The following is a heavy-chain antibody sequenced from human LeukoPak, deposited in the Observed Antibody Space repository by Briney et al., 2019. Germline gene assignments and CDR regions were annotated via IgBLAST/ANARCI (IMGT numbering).Heavy chain of an antibody. J-gene: IGHJ5*02. D-gene: IGHD5-12*01. CDR2: IYGGGRT. Sequence: GGSLRLSCVASGFTVSRNYMNWVRQAPGKGLEWVSIIYGGGRTYYADSVKGRFTISRDNSKNTLYLQMNSLRVEDTAVYYCARDGYEYAGWFDPWGQGTLVTVSS. V-gene: IGHV3-66*01. CDR3: ARDGYEYAGWFDP. CDR1: GFTVSRNY.